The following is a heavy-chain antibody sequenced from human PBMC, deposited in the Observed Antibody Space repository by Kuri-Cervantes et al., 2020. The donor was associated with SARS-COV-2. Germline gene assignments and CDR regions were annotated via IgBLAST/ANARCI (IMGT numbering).Heavy chain of an antibody. J-gene: IGHJ4*02. D-gene: IGHD2-15*01. V-gene: IGHV5-51*01. CDR1: GYSFTSYW. Sequence: GESLKISCKGPGYSFTSYWIGWVRQMPGKGLEWMGITYPGDSDTRYSPSFQGQVTISADKSISTAYLQWSSLKASDTATYYCARKGRYCSGGSCHPYYFDYWGQGTLVTVSS. CDR3: ARKGRYCSGGSCHPYYFDY. CDR2: TYPGDSDT.